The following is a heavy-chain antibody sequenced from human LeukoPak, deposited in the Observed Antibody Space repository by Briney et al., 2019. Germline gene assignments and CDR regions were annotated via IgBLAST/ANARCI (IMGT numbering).Heavy chain of an antibody. CDR2: IKRKTHGGTT. D-gene: IGHD2-21*02. CDR3: TTEVVVTSYFDF. V-gene: IGHV3-15*05. Sequence: PGGSLRLSCAASGFTFSGSAMHWVRQASGKGLEWVDRIKRKTHGGTTQYGAPVKGRFAISRDDSKNTLYLQMNSLTTEDTGVYFCTTEVVVTSYFDFWGHGALVTVSS. J-gene: IGHJ4*01. CDR1: GFTFSGSA.